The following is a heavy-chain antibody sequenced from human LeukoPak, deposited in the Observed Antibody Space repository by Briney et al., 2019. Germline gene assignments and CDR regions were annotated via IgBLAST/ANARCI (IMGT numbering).Heavy chain of an antibody. Sequence: ASVKVSCKASGYTFTGYYMHWVRQAPGQGLEWMGWINPNSGGTNYAQKFQGRVTMTRDTSISTAYMELSRLRSDDTAVYYCARLIPQKWELPGKWFDPWGQGTLVTVSS. CDR2: INPNSGGT. J-gene: IGHJ5*02. V-gene: IGHV1-2*02. D-gene: IGHD1-26*01. CDR1: GYTFTGYY. CDR3: ARLIPQKWELPGKWFDP.